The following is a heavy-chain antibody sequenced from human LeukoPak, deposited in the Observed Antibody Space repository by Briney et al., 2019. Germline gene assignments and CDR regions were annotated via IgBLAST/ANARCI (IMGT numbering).Heavy chain of an antibody. CDR1: GFTVSSNY. D-gene: IGHD3-3*01. Sequence: GGSLRLSCAASGFTVSSNYMSWVRQAPGKGLEWVSVIYSGGSTYYADSVKGRFTISRDNYKNTLYLQMNSLRAEDTAVYYCARGRGGFWRTEIDYWGQGTLVTVSS. CDR3: ARGRGGFWRTEIDY. J-gene: IGHJ4*02. CDR2: IYSGGST. V-gene: IGHV3-53*01.